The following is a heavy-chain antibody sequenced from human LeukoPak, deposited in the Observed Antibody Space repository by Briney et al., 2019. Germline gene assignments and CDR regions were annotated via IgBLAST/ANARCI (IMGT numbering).Heavy chain of an antibody. J-gene: IGHJ6*02. D-gene: IGHD6-13*01. CDR1: GFRFSSYS. V-gene: IGHV3-23*01. Sequence: PGGSLRLSCAASGFRFSSYSMSWVRQAPGKGLEWVSGISDGGGNTYYADSVRGRFTISRDNSKNTLYLQMNSLRAEDTAVYYCARLGSSWYYGMDVWGQGTTVTVSS. CDR2: ISDGGGNT. CDR3: ARLGSSWYYGMDV.